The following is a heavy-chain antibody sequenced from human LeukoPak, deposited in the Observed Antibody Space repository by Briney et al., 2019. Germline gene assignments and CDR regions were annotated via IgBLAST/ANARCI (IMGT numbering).Heavy chain of an antibody. D-gene: IGHD2-15*01. V-gene: IGHV1-46*01. CDR1: GYAFTSYY. CDR3: ARAVVPKAGFDY. CDR2: INPSGGST. Sequence: ASVKVSCKASGYAFTSYYMHWVRQAPGQGLEWMGIINPSGGSTSYAQKFQGRVTMTRDMSTSTVYMELSSLRSEDTAVYYCARAVVPKAGFDYWGQGTLVTVSS. J-gene: IGHJ4*02.